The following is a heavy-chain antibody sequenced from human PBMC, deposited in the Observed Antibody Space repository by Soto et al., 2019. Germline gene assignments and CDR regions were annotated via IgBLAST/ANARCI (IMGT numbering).Heavy chain of an antibody. CDR1: GGSISSSNW. V-gene: IGHV4-4*02. CDR3: ASRYYDFWSGYSYYGMDV. J-gene: IGHJ6*02. Sequence: SETLSLTCAVSGGSISSSNWWSWVRQPPGKGLEWIGEIHHSGSTNYNPSLKSRVTISVDKSKNQFSLKLSSVTAADTAVYYCASRYYDFWSGYSYYGMDVWGQGTTVTVSS. D-gene: IGHD3-3*01. CDR2: IHHSGST.